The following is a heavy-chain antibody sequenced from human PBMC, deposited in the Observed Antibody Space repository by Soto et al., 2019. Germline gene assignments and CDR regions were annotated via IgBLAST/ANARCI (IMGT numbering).Heavy chain of an antibody. J-gene: IGHJ4*02. CDR2: INHSGST. CDR1: GGSFSGYY. D-gene: IGHD3-10*01. Sequence: PSETLSLTCAVYGGSFSGYYWSWIRQPPGKGLEWIGEINHSGSTNYNPSLKSRVTISVDTSKNQFSLKLSSVTAADTAVYYCARFLHGSESYYFDYWGQGTLVTVSS. V-gene: IGHV4-34*01. CDR3: ARFLHGSESYYFDY.